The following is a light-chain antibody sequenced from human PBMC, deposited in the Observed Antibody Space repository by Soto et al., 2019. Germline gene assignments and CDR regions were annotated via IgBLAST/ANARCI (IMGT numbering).Light chain of an antibody. V-gene: IGKV1-39*01. Sequence: DIQMTPSPSSLSASVGDSVTITCRASQNIKTYLNWYQQKPGKAPNLLIYAASSLHSVVPSRFSGSGSGTDFTLTISSLQPEDFATYYCQQSFSSPPWTFGQGTKVEIK. CDR1: QNIKTY. CDR3: QQSFSSPPWT. J-gene: IGKJ1*01. CDR2: AAS.